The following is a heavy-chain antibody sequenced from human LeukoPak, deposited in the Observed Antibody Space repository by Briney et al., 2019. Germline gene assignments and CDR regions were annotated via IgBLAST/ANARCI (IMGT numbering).Heavy chain of an antibody. CDR1: GFTFSSYW. CDR3: ATGAGCGY. CDR2: IKQDGSER. J-gene: IGHJ4*02. Sequence: PGGSLRLSCAASGFTFSSYWMTWVRQAPGKGLEWVANIKQDGSERNYVDSVKGRFTISRDNAKNSLYLQMNTLRDEDTAVYCCATGAGCGYWGQGTLVTVSS. V-gene: IGHV3-7*03. D-gene: IGHD6-19*01.